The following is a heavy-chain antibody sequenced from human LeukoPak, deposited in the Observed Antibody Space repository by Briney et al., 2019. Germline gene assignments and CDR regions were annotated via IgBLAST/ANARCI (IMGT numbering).Heavy chain of an antibody. V-gene: IGHV1-2*06. CDR3: ARDMVRGVIWFDP. D-gene: IGHD3-10*01. J-gene: IGHJ5*02. Sequence: ASVKVSCKASGYTFTGYYMHWVRQAPGQGLEWMGRINPNSGGTNYAQKFQGRVTMTRHTSISTAYMELSRLRSDDTAVYYCARDMVRGVIWFDPWGQGTLVTVSS. CDR2: INPNSGGT. CDR1: GYTFTGYY.